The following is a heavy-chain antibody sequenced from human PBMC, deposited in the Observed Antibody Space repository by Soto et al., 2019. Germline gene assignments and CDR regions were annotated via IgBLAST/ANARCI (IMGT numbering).Heavy chain of an antibody. CDR2: ISYDGSNK. CDR3: ARDLVDASSSWLYYYYYGMDV. J-gene: IGHJ6*02. V-gene: IGHV3-30-3*01. Sequence: QVQLVESGGGVVQPGRSLRLSCAASGFTFSSYAMHWVRQAPGKGLEWVAVISYDGSNKYYADSVNGRFTISRDTSKNTLYLQMNSLRAEDTAVYYCARDLVDASSSWLYYYYYGMDVWGQGTTVTVSS. CDR1: GFTFSSYA. D-gene: IGHD6-13*01.